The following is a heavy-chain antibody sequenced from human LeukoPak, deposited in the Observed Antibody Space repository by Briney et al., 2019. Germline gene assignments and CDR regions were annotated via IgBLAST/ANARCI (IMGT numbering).Heavy chain of an antibody. CDR3: ARVKLRFDYYFDY. J-gene: IGHJ4*02. V-gene: IGHV4-59*01. D-gene: IGHD3-10*01. Sequence: PSETLSLTCTVSDGSITNYDWSWVRQPPGKGLEFIGHVHYSGTANYNPSLRSRVTISIDTSKKHFFLKLKSVTAADTAVYYCARVKLRFDYYFDYWGQGTLVTVSS. CDR1: DGSITNYD. CDR2: VHYSGTA.